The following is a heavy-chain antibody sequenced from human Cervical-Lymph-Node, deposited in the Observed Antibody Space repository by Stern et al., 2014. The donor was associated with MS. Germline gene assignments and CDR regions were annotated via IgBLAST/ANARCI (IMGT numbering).Heavy chain of an antibody. CDR1: GFTFNGYW. CDR2: INQDGSEK. J-gene: IGHJ3*02. CDR3: VREEGHAFDI. Sequence: EVQLVESGGGLVQPGGSLRLSCVASGFTFNGYWMSWVRQAPGKGHEWVANINQDGSEKSYVDSVKGRFTISRDNAENSLFLQMSSLRAEDTAVYYCVREEGHAFDIWGQGTMVTVSS. V-gene: IGHV3-7*01.